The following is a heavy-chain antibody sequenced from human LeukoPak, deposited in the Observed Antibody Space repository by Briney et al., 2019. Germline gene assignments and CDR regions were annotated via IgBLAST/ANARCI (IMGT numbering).Heavy chain of an antibody. CDR3: ARQTENLYSSSWSYYYYYGMDV. CDR1: GGPISSSSYY. V-gene: IGHV4-39*01. D-gene: IGHD6-13*01. CDR2: IYYSGST. Sequence: SETLSLTCTVSGGPISSSSYYWGWIRQPPGKGLEWIGSIYYSGSTYYNPSLKSRVTISVDTSKNQFSLKLSSVTAADTAVYYCARQTENLYSSSWSYYYYYGMDVWGQGTTVTVSS. J-gene: IGHJ6*02.